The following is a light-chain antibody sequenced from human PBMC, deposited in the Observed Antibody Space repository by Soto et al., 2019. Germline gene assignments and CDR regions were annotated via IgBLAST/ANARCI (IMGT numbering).Light chain of an antibody. CDR3: QQRVNWLT. J-gene: IGKJ4*01. Sequence: EIVLTHSPAILSLSPGERATLSCRSSLSVGTYLDWYQQKLGQAPRLLIYDASNRATGIPARFSGSGSGTDFTFTISSLEPEDFAVYYCQQRVNWLTFGGGTKVDIK. V-gene: IGKV3-11*01. CDR1: LSVGTY. CDR2: DAS.